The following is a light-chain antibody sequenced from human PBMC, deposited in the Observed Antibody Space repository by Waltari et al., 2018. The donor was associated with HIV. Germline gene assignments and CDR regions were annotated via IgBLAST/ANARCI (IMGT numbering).Light chain of an antibody. CDR1: SSAVGVSNY. J-gene: IGLJ2*01. CDR3: CAYAGSDVV. Sequence: QSALSQPPSASGSPGQSVTISCTGTSSAVGVSNYIYWYQQHPGKAPKLTLFEVTKRPSGVPDRFSGSKSGNTASLTVSGLQAEDEAVYYCCAYAGSDVVFGGGTKLTVL. V-gene: IGLV2-8*01. CDR2: EVT.